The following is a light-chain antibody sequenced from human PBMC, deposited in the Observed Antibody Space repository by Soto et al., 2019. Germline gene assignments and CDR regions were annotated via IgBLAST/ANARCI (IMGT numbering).Light chain of an antibody. J-gene: IGLJ3*02. CDR1: SSDVGAYSF. Sequence: QSALTQPPSASGSPGQSVTISCTGTSSDVGAYSFVSWYQQYPGKAPKLLIYEVNQRPSGVPDRFFGSKSGNTASLTVSGLQTEDEADYYCNSYAGSDILWVFGGGTKVTVL. V-gene: IGLV2-8*01. CDR3: NSYAGSDILWV. CDR2: EVN.